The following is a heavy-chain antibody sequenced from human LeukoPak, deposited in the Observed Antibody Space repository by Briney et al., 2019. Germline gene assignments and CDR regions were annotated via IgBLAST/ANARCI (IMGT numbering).Heavy chain of an antibody. V-gene: IGHV5-51*01. Sequence: GESLKISCETSGYRFTNYWIGWVRQMPGKGLEWMGIIYPGDSDTRYSPSFQGQVTISADKSISTAYLQWSSLKASDTAMYYCARHRGPHVPMSYYYYMDVWGKGTTVTVPS. CDR2: IYPGDSDT. J-gene: IGHJ6*03. CDR3: ARHRGPHVPMSYYYYMDV. D-gene: IGHD3-10*01. CDR1: GYRFTNYW.